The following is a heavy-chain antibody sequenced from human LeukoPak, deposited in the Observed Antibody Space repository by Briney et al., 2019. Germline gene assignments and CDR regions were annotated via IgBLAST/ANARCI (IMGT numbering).Heavy chain of an antibody. V-gene: IGHV1-69*04. D-gene: IGHD3-10*01. CDR3: ARDPDGSGTPGDY. Sequence: ASVKVSCKASGGTFSSYAISWVRQAPGQGLGWMGRIIPILGIANYAQKFQGRVTVTADKSTSTAYMELSGLRSEDTAVYYCARDPDGSGTPGDYWGQGTLVTVSS. J-gene: IGHJ4*02. CDR1: GGTFSSYA. CDR2: IIPILGIA.